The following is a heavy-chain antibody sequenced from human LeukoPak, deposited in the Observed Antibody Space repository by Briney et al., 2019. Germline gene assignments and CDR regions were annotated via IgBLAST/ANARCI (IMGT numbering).Heavy chain of an antibody. J-gene: IGHJ4*02. V-gene: IGHV4-4*02. Sequence: SGTLSLTCAVSGGSISSNNWWGWVRQPPGKGLEWIGYIYYTGTTNYNPSLKSRVTISVDTSKNQFSLRLSSVTAADTAVYYCASKSSDHGELRFDYWGQGTLVTVSS. CDR1: GGSISSNNW. CDR2: IYYTGTT. CDR3: ASKSSDHGELRFDY. D-gene: IGHD4-17*01.